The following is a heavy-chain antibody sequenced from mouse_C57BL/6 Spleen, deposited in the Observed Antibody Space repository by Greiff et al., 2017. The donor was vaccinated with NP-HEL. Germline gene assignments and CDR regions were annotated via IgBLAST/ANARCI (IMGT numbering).Heavy chain of an antibody. J-gene: IGHJ1*03. CDR2: ISYSGST. CDR1: GYSITSDY. CDR3: ARLYYGSSLSYWYFDV. D-gene: IGHD1-1*01. Sequence: VQLKESGPGLAKPSQTLSLTCSVTGYSITSDYWNWIRKFPGNKLEYMGYISYSGSTYYNPSLKSRISITRDTSKNQYYLQLNSVTTEDTATYYCARLYYGSSLSYWYFDVWGTGTTVTVSS. V-gene: IGHV3-8*01.